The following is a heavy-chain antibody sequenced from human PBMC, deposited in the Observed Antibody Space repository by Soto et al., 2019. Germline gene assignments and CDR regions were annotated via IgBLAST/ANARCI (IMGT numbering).Heavy chain of an antibody. CDR3: AAWCSGELHHNYYFDY. Sequence: EVQLVESGGGLIQPGGSLRLSCAASGFTVSSNYMSWVRQAPGKGLEWVSVIYSGGSTYYADSVKGRFTISRDNSKNTLYLQMNSLRAEDTAVYYCAAWCSGELHHNYYFDYWGQGTLVTVSS. V-gene: IGHV3-53*01. D-gene: IGHD1-26*01. CDR2: IYSGGST. J-gene: IGHJ4*02. CDR1: GFTVSSNY.